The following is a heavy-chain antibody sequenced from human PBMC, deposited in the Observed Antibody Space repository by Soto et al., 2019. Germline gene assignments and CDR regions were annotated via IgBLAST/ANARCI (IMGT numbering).Heavy chain of an antibody. CDR2: INHSGST. CDR1: GGSISSGDYY. D-gene: IGHD1-26*01. Sequence: TSETLSLTCTVSGGSISSGDYYWSWIRQPPGTGLEWIGEINHSGSTNYNPSLKSRVTISVDTSKNQFSLKLTSVTAAATAVYYCARRRGELRGEHWFAPGGQGPLFPV. V-gene: IGHV4-39*07. J-gene: IGHJ5*02. CDR3: ARRRGELRGEHWFAP.